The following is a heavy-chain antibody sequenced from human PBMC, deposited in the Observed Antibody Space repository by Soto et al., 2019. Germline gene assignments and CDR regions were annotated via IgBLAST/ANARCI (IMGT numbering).Heavy chain of an antibody. CDR1: GFTFSSYW. Sequence: GGSLRLSCAASGFTFSSYWMSWVRQAPGKGLEWVANIKQDGSEKYYGDSVKGRFTISRDNAKNSLYLQMNSLRAEDTAVYYCARDSEDEGYYYYYMDVWGKGTTVTVSS. CDR2: IKQDGSEK. J-gene: IGHJ6*03. V-gene: IGHV3-7*03. CDR3: ARDSEDEGYYYYYMDV.